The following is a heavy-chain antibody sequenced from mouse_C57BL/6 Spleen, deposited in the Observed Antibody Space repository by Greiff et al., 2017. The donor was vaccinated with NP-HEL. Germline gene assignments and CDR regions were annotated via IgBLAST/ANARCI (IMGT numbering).Heavy chain of an antibody. V-gene: IGHV1-80*01. Sequence: QVHVKQSGAELVKPGASVKISCKASGYAFSSYWMNWVKQRPGKGLEWIGQIYPGDGDTNYNGKFKGKATLTADKSSSTAYMQLSSLTSEDSAVYFCARSGVRRDYYAMDYWGQGTSVTVSS. J-gene: IGHJ4*01. D-gene: IGHD2-14*01. CDR2: IYPGDGDT. CDR1: GYAFSSYW. CDR3: ARSGVRRDYYAMDY.